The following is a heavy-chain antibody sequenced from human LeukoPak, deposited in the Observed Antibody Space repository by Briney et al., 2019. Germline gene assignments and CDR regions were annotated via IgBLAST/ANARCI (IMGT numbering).Heavy chain of an antibody. V-gene: IGHV4-4*07. CDR3: ARGSYGMDV. J-gene: IGHJ6*02. Sequence: SETLSLTCTVSGGSISSHYWRWIRQPAGKGLEWIGRVHISGRTNYNPSLKSRVTMSVDTSQNQFSLELSSVTTADTAVYYCARGSYGMDVWGQGTTVTVSS. CDR2: VHISGRT. CDR1: GGSISSHY.